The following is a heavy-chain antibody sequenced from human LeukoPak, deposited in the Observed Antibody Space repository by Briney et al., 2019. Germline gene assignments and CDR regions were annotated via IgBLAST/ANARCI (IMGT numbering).Heavy chain of an antibody. V-gene: IGHV4-4*07. Sequence: PSETLSLTCTVSGGSISSYYWTWIRQPAGKGPEWIGRIHTSGSTNYNPSLKSRVNMSVDTSKNQFSLKLSSVTAADTAVYYCARVTDPRYNWLDPWGQGTLVTVSS. CDR3: ARVTDPRYNWLDP. CDR2: IHTSGST. J-gene: IGHJ5*02. D-gene: IGHD2-21*02. CDR1: GGSISSYY.